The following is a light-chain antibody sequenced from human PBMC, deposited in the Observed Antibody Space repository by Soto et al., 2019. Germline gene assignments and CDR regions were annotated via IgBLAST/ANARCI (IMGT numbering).Light chain of an antibody. Sequence: EIVLTQSPGTLSLSPGERATLSCRASQSVSSSYLAWYQQKPGQAPRLRIYGASSRATGIPDRFSGSGSGTDVTLTISRLEPEEFAVYYCQQYGSSPMYTFGQGTKLEIK. J-gene: IGKJ2*01. CDR2: GAS. CDR1: QSVSSSY. CDR3: QQYGSSPMYT. V-gene: IGKV3-20*01.